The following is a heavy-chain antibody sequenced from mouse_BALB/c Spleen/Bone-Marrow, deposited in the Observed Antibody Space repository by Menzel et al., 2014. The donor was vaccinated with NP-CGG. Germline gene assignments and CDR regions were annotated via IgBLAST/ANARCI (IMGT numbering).Heavy chain of an antibody. CDR1: GFTFSDYY. CDR3: ARGGGNYGGAWFAY. J-gene: IGHJ3*01. D-gene: IGHD2-1*01. V-gene: IGHV5-4*02. CDR2: ISDGGSYT. Sequence: EVQLVESGGGLVKPGGSLKLSCAASGFTFSDYYMYWVRQTPEKRLEWVATISDGGSYTYYPGSVKGRFTISRDNAKNNLYLQMSSLKSEDTAMYYCARGGGNYGGAWFAYWGQGTLVTVSA.